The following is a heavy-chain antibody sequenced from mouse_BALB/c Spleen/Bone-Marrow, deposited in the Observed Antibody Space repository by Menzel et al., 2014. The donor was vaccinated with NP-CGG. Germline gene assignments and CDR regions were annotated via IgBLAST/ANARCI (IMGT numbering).Heavy chain of an antibody. CDR1: GFTFSNYG. CDR3: ARGLYYVAYGPGFAY. Sequence: DVKLVESGGGLVQPGGSLKLPCAASGFTFSNYGMSWVRQTPDKRLDLVATINSNGGTTYYPDSVKGRFTISRDNAKNTLYLQMSSLKSEDTAMYFCARGLYYVAYGPGFAYWGQGTLVTVSA. D-gene: IGHD2-13*01. V-gene: IGHV5-6-3*01. J-gene: IGHJ3*01. CDR2: INSNGGTT.